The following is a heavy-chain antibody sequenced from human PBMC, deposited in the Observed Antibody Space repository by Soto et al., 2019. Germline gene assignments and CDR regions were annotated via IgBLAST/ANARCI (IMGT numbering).Heavy chain of an antibody. CDR2: IKKDGSEK. Sequence: EVQLVESGGGLVQPGGSLRLSCAASGFTFSGSWMGWVRQAPGKGLEWVANIKKDGSEKYYVDSVKDRFTISRDDSKNSLFLLMNNLRPEDTAVYYCASHGDYCFDYWGQGTLVTVSS. J-gene: IGHJ4*02. CDR1: GFTFSGSW. D-gene: IGHD4-17*01. V-gene: IGHV3-7*01. CDR3: ASHGDYCFDY.